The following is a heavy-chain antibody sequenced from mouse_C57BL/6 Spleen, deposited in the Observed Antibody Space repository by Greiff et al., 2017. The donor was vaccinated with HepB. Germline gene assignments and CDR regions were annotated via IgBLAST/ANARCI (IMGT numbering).Heavy chain of an antibody. CDR1: GYTFTSYW. CDR3: ARVGLLSTGFAY. CDR2: IDPSDSET. D-gene: IGHD1-1*02. V-gene: IGHV1-52*01. J-gene: IGHJ3*01. Sequence: QVQLQQPGAELVRPGSSVKLSCKASGYTFTSYWMHWVKQRPIQGLEWIGNIDPSDSETHYNQKFKDKATLTVDKPSSTAYMQRSGLTSEDSAVYYCARVGLLSTGFAYWGQGTLVTVSA.